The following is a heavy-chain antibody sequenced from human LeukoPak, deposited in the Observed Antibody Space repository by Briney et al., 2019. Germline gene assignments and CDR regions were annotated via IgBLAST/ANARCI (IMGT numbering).Heavy chain of an antibody. CDR1: GGSISSYY. D-gene: IGHD4-17*01. CDR3: ARDRYGGAFDI. Sequence: SETLSLTCAVSGGSISSYYWNWIRQPAGKGLEWIGRIFITGNTRYNPSLKSRVTMSVDTSKNQFSLKLNSVTAADTAVYYCARDRYGGAFDIWGQGTMVTVSS. V-gene: IGHV4-4*07. CDR2: IFITGNT. J-gene: IGHJ3*02.